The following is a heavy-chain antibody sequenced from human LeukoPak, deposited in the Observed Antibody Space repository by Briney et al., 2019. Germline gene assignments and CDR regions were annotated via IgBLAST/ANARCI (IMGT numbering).Heavy chain of an antibody. CDR2: ISSSGSTI. V-gene: IGHV3-48*04. D-gene: IGHD6-6*01. J-gene: IGHJ4*02. CDR1: GFTFRNVW. Sequence: GGSLRLSCTASGFTFRNVWMTWVRQAPGRGLEWVSYISSSGSTIYYADSVKGRFTISRDIAKNSLYLQMNSLRAEDTAVYYCARFRYSSSDLDYWGQGTLVTVSS. CDR3: ARFRYSSSDLDY.